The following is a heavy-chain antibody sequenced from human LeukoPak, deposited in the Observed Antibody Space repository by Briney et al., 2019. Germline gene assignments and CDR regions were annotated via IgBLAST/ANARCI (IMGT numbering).Heavy chain of an antibody. D-gene: IGHD4-17*01. V-gene: IGHV4-61*01. Sequence: KPSETPSLTRTVSCGSLRSGRYYWSWVRQPPGEGLGWVGYIYYSGSTNYNPSLKSRVTISVDTSKNQFSLKLSSVTAADTAVYYCARVLATVTTGGMDVWGKGTTVTVSS. J-gene: IGHJ6*04. CDR2: IYYSGST. CDR3: ARVLATVTTGGMDV. CDR1: CGSLRSGRYY.